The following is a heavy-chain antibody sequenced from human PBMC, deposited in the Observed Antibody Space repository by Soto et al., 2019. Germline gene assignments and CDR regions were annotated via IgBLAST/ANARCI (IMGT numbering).Heavy chain of an antibody. D-gene: IGHD7-27*01. V-gene: IGHV3-30-3*01. CDR3: ARDPKTSGGQHWAFNYFDS. Sequence: SLRLSCAASGFSFSISPMHWVRQAPGKGPEWGALISYDGTNKFYADSVKGRFTISRDNSKSTLYLQVDSLRPEDAAVYYCARDPKTSGGQHWAFNYFDSWGQGTLVTVSS. CDR2: ISYDGTNK. J-gene: IGHJ4*02. CDR1: GFSFSISP.